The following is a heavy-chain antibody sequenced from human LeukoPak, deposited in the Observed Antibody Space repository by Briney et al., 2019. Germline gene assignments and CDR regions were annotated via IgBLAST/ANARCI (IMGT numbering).Heavy chain of an antibody. CDR1: GFTFSGYS. V-gene: IGHV3-21*01. Sequence: PGGSLRLSCAASGFTFSGYSMNWVRQAPGKGLEWVSSISSSSSSIYYADSVKGRFTISRDNSKNTLYLQMNSLRAEDTAVYYCAKGAQNFDPWGQGTLVTVSS. J-gene: IGHJ5*02. CDR2: ISSSSSSI. CDR3: AKGAQNFDP.